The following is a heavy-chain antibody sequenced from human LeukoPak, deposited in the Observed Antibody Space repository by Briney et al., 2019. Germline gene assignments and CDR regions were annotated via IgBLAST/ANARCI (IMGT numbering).Heavy chain of an antibody. Sequence: GGSLRLSCAASGFTFSSHSMTWVRQAPGRGLEWISYISRSSKTISYADSVKGRFTISRDNAKNSLFLQMDSLRVEDTAVYYCARDRRDWLVIDSWGQGTLVTVSS. CDR3: ARDRRDWLVIDS. CDR1: GFTFSSHS. V-gene: IGHV3-48*04. CDR2: ISRSSKTI. J-gene: IGHJ4*02. D-gene: IGHD3/OR15-3a*01.